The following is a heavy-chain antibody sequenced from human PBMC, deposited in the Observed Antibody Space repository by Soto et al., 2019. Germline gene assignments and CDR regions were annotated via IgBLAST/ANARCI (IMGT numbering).Heavy chain of an antibody. V-gene: IGHV4-34*01. CDR1: GGSFSGYY. D-gene: IGHD2-15*01. CDR2: INHSGST. CDR3: ARGFRFCSGGSCYSGWFDP. J-gene: IGHJ5*02. Sequence: QVQLQQWGAGLLKPSETLSLTCVVYGGSFSGYYWSWIRQPPGKGLEWIGEINHSGSTNYNLSVKSRATMSVATSRCQLNRTLRSVTAADSAVYYRARGFRFCSGGSCYSGWFDPWGQGTLVTVSS.